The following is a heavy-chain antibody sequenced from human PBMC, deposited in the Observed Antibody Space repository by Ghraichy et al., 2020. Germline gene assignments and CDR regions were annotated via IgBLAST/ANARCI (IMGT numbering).Heavy chain of an antibody. CDR2: ISSSSKNK. CDR1: GFSFSSYD. Sequence: GSLRLSCAASGFSFSSYDMDWVRQAPGKGLEWVAHISSSSKNKFYSDSVKGRFTISRDNAENSLFLQMNSLRADDGAVYFCARAWGVVSFYYYYGLDVWGQGTTVTVSS. J-gene: IGHJ6*02. D-gene: IGHD2-21*01. V-gene: IGHV3-48*04. CDR3: ARAWGVVSFYYYYGLDV.